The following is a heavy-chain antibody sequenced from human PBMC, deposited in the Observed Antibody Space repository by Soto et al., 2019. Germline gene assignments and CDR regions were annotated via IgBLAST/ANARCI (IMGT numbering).Heavy chain of an antibody. D-gene: IGHD2-15*01. CDR1: GGSISSSSYY. J-gene: IGHJ4*02. V-gene: IGHV4-39*01. CDR3: ARQDIVVVVAATPSVNFDY. Sequence: QLQLQESGPGLVKPSETLSLTCTVSGGSISSSSYYWGWIRQPPGKGLEWIGSIYYSGSTYYNPSLQSRVTISVDTSKNQFSLKLSSVTAADTAVYYCARQDIVVVVAATPSVNFDYWGQGTLVTVSS. CDR2: IYYSGST.